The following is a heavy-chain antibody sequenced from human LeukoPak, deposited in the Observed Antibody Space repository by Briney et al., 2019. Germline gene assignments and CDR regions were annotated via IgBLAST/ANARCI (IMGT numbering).Heavy chain of an antibody. CDR1: GFTFRSYS. CDR2: ISSSSTYI. D-gene: IGHD3-3*01. CDR3: AKDGYDFWSAYQIDL. Sequence: GGSLRLSCVASGFTFRSYSMNWVRQAPGKGLEWVSSISSSSTYIYYADSVTGRFTISRDNSKNTLYLQMTSLRTDDTAVYYCAKDGYDFWSAYQIDLWGQGTLVTVSS. V-gene: IGHV3-21*04. J-gene: IGHJ5*02.